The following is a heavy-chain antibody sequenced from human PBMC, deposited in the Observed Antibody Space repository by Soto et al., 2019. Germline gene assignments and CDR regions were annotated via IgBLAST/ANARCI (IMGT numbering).Heavy chain of an antibody. CDR2: ISYDGSNK. D-gene: IGHD3-3*01. Sequence: GRSLRLSCAASGFTFSSYAMHWVRQAPGKGLEWVAVISYDGSNKYYADSVKGRFTISRDNSKNTLYLQMNSLRAEDTAVYYCARGTTYYDFWSGYRGSNDYYYYYGMDVWGQGTTVTVSS. V-gene: IGHV3-30-3*01. CDR1: GFTFSSYA. CDR3: ARGTTYYDFWSGYRGSNDYYYYYGMDV. J-gene: IGHJ6*02.